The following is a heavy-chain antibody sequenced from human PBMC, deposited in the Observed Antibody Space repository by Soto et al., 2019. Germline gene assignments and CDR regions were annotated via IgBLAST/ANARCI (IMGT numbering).Heavy chain of an antibody. J-gene: IGHJ4*02. V-gene: IGHV4-39*01. D-gene: IGHD3-3*01. CDR1: VGSISSSSYY. CDR2: IYYSWST. Sequence: SETLSLTCTVSVGSISSSSYYLGWIRQPPGKGLEWIGSIYYSWSTYYNPSLKSRVTISLDTSKNQFSLKLSSVTAADTAVYYCARHIATIYDFWSGSYYFDYWGQGTMVTVSS. CDR3: ARHIATIYDFWSGSYYFDY.